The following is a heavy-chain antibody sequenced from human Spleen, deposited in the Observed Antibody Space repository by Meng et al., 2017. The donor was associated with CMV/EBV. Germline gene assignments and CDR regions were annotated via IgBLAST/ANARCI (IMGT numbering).Heavy chain of an antibody. CDR1: GFTFNTYT. CDR3: ARDRHQLLYYYYGMDV. Sequence: ESLKISCAASGFTFNTYTMNWVRQAPGKGLEWVSSISSSSTYIYYADSVKGRFTLSRDNARKSLYLQMNSLRAEDTAVYYCARDRHQLLYYYYGMDVWGQGTTVTVSS. CDR2: ISSSSTYI. V-gene: IGHV3-21*01. J-gene: IGHJ6*02. D-gene: IGHD2-2*01.